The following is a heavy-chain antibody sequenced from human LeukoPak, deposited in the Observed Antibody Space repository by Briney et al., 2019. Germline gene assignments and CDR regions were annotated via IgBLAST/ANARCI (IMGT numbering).Heavy chain of an antibody. J-gene: IGHJ4*02. CDR3: ATGYDSSGYYSFDY. V-gene: IGHV3-33*01. CDR2: IWSDGSIQ. CDR1: GFTFSTYG. Sequence: GGSLRLSCAASGFTFSTYGMFWVRQAPDKGLKWVAVIWSDGSIQYYADSVKGRFTISRDNSMNTLYLQMNSLRAEDTAVYYCATGYDSSGYYSFDYWGQGTLVTVSS. D-gene: IGHD3-22*01.